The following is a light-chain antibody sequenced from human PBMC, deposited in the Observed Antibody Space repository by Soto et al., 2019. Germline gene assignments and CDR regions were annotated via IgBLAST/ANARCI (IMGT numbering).Light chain of an antibody. J-gene: IGKJ1*01. CDR1: QSISNN. CDR2: GAS. CDR3: HQYGYSLWT. Sequence: EIVMTQSPATLSVSLGERATLSCRASQSISNNLAWYQQKPGQAPRLLIYGASTRATGIPDRFSGSGSGTDFTLTISRLEPEDFALYYCHQYGYSLWTFGQGTKVDI. V-gene: IGKV3D-15*01.